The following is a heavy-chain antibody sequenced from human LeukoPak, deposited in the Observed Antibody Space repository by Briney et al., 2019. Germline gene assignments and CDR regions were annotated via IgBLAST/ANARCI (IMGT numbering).Heavy chain of an antibody. J-gene: IGHJ4*02. CDR2: IIPIFGTA. D-gene: IGHD3-3*01. V-gene: IGHV1-69*13. Sequence: GASVKVSCKASGGTFSSYAISWVRQAPGQGLEWMGGIIPIFGTANYAQKFQGRVTITADESTSTAYMELSSLRSEDTAVYYCARRAYYDFRTGFDYWGQGTLVTVSS. CDR3: ARRAYYDFRTGFDY. CDR1: GGTFSSYA.